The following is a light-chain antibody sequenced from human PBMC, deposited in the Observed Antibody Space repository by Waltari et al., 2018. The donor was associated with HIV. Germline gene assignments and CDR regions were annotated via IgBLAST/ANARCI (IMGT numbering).Light chain of an antibody. CDR2: EVI. CDR1: RSDVGGYDT. V-gene: IGLV2-11*02. CDR3: CSYAGTYTYVL. J-gene: IGLJ3*02. Sequence: QSALTQPRSVSGSPGQSVTIACPGTRSDVGGYDTVSWYLQHPGKVPKLIIYEVIKRPSGVPDRFSGSKSGNTASLTISGLQTEDEADYFCCSYAGTYTYVLFGGGTKLTVL.